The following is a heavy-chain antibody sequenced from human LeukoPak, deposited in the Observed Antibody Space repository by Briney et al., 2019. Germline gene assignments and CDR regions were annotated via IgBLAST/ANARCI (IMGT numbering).Heavy chain of an antibody. CDR1: GGSISSYY. CDR3: ARGRGYDPVVFYFDS. CDR2: IYYSGST. J-gene: IGHJ4*02. D-gene: IGHD1-1*01. V-gene: IGHV4-59*01. Sequence: SETLSLTCTVSGGSISSYYWSWIRQPPGKGLEWIGYIYYSGSTNYNPSLKSRVTISVDTSKNQFSLKLSSVTAADTAAYYCARGRGYDPVVFYFDSWGQGTLVTVSS.